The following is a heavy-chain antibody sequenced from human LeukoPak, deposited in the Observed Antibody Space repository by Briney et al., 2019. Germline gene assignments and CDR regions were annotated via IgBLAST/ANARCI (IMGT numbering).Heavy chain of an antibody. CDR3: AKGPGSGPYYFDY. Sequence: GGSLRLSCAASGFTFSSYGMHWVRQAPGKGLEWVAVISYDGSNKYYADSVKGRFTISRDNSKNTLCLQMNSLRAEDTAVYYCAKGPGSGPYYFDYWGQGTLVTVSS. D-gene: IGHD2-15*01. CDR1: GFTFSSYG. CDR2: ISYDGSNK. V-gene: IGHV3-30*18. J-gene: IGHJ4*02.